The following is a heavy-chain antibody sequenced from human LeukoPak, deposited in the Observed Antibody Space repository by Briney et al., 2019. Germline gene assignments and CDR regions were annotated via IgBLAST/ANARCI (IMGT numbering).Heavy chain of an antibody. CDR2: ISYDGSNK. J-gene: IGHJ4*02. V-gene: IGHV3-30*03. CDR3: ARDPAKFWSGHDY. CDR1: GFIFSSYG. Sequence: GGSLRLSCTASGFIFSSYGMHWVRQAPGKGLEWVAVISYDGSNKYYADSMKGRFTISRDNSKNTPYVQMNSLRAEDTAVYYCARDPAKFWSGHDYWGQGTLVTVSS. D-gene: IGHD3-3*01.